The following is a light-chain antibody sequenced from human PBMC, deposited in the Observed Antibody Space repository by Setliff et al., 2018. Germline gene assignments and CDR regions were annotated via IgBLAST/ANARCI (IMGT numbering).Light chain of an antibody. J-gene: IGLJ1*01. V-gene: IGLV2-14*03. CDR2: DVS. CDR1: SSDVGNYIY. CDR3: SSYAGNNLFV. Sequence: QSALTQPASVSGSPGQTITISCTGTSSDVGNYIYVSWYQQHPGRAPKLMIYDVSTRPSGISYRFSGSKSGNTASLTISGLQTDDEADYYCSSYAGNNLFVFGSGTKVTVL.